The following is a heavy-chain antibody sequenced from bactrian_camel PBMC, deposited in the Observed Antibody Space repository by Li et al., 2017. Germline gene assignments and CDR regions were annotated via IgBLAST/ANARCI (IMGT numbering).Heavy chain of an antibody. D-gene: IGHD6*01. Sequence: HVQPVESGGGLVQPGGSLRLSCAGSGFTFGSYRMSWVRQAPGKGLEWVSSIYSDGSSNTYYAESVKGRFTISRDNAKSTGYLQMNSLKSEDTALYYCATAYGGTWWADFVYWGQGTQVTVS. CDR1: GFTFGSYR. V-gene: IGHV3-2*01. J-gene: IGHJ6*01. CDR3: ATAYGGTWWADFVY. CDR2: IYSDGSSNT.